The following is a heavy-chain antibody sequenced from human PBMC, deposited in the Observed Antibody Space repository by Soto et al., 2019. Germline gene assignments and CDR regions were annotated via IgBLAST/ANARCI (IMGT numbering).Heavy chain of an antibody. CDR3: ARPKDYDDCLDL. D-gene: IGHD3-22*01. J-gene: IGHJ4*02. CDR1: GGTFSSYA. V-gene: IGHV1-69*13. CDR2: IIPIFGTA. Sequence: SVKLSCKASGGTFSSYAISWVRQAPGQGLEWMGGIIPIFGTANYAQKFQGRVTITADESTSTAYMELSSLRSEDTAVYYCARPKDYDDCLDLWGQGTLVTVSS.